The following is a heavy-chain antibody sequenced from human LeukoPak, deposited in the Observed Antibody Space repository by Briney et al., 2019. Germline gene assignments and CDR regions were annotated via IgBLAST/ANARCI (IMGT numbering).Heavy chain of an antibody. CDR3: AKGGIAVRMYYFDY. J-gene: IGHJ4*02. CDR1: GFVFSSLD. Sequence: GGSLRLSCAASGFVFSSLDMGWVRQTPGKGLEWVSAITNSGDATYYADSVKGRFTISRDNSKNTLYLQMNSLRAEDTAVYYCAKGGIAVRMYYFDYWGQGTLVTVSS. D-gene: IGHD6-19*01. CDR2: ITNSGDAT. V-gene: IGHV3-23*01.